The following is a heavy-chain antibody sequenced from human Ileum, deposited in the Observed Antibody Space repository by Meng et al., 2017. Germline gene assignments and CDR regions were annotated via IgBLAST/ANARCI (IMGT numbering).Heavy chain of an antibody. CDR3: ATYGSGFTPPLDP. CDR1: GSSISNVKW. Sequence: QVQLQESGSGLVKPPGTLSLTCAVSGSSISNVKWWSWARQPPGKGLEWIGEISQSGTTNYYPSLNSRVSISLDKANNHLSLTLTSVTAADTAVYYCATYGSGFTPPLDPWGQGILVTVSS. D-gene: IGHD3-10*01. CDR2: ISQSGTT. V-gene: IGHV4-4*03. J-gene: IGHJ5*02.